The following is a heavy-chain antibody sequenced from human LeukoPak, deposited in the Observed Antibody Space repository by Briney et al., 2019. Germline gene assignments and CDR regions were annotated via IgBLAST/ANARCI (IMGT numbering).Heavy chain of an antibody. CDR1: GFTFSSYG. CDR2: IRYDGSNK. J-gene: IGHJ4*02. V-gene: IGHV3-30*02. D-gene: IGHD2-2*01. Sequence: PGGSLRLSCAASGFTFSSYGMHWVRQAPGKGLEWVAFIRYDGSNKYYADSVKGRFTISRDNSKNTLYLQMNSLRAEDTAVYHCAKDFAPPYCSSTSCYPSSFDYWGQGTLVTVSS. CDR3: AKDFAPPYCSSTSCYPSSFDY.